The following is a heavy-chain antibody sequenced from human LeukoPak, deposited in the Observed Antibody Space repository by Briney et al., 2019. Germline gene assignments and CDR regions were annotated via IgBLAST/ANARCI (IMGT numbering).Heavy chain of an antibody. J-gene: IGHJ4*02. Sequence: SEALPLTCAVFGGSYRGYYWSWIRQPTGKELEWIGEINHSGSINYNSSLKSQVTISVDTSKNQFYLRLRSVTAADTAVYYCARVTGYRAEDYFDYWGQGTLVTVSS. CDR1: GGSYRGYY. CDR3: ARVTGYRAEDYFDY. CDR2: INHSGSI. D-gene: IGHD6-13*01. V-gene: IGHV4-34*01.